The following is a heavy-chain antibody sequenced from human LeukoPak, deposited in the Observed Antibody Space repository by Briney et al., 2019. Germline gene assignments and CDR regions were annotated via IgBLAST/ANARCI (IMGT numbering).Heavy chain of an antibody. J-gene: IGHJ6*02. D-gene: IGHD6-13*01. Sequence: GGSLRLSCAASGFTFSSYWMSWVRQAPGKGLEWVANIKQDGSGKYYVDSVKGRFTISRDNAKNSLYLQMNSLRAEDTAVYYCARVLSSSSWYNYYYYYGMDVWGQGTTVTVSS. CDR2: IKQDGSGK. CDR3: ARVLSSSSWYNYYYYYGMDV. CDR1: GFTFSSYW. V-gene: IGHV3-7*01.